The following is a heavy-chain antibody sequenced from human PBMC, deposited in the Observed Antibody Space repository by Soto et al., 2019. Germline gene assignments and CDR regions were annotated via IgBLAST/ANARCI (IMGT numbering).Heavy chain of an antibody. J-gene: IGHJ4*02. CDR1: GFSLSTSGMS. V-gene: IGHV2-70*11. D-gene: IGHD2-2*01. CDR2: VDWDDDK. Sequence: SGPTLVNPTQTLTLTCTFSGFSLSTSGMSVTWIRQSPGKALEWLARVDWDDDKYYNASLKTRLAISKDTSKNQVVLTMTNLDPVDTATYYCARPRYCSTTDYFDYWGQGTLVTVSS. CDR3: ARPRYCSTTDYFDY.